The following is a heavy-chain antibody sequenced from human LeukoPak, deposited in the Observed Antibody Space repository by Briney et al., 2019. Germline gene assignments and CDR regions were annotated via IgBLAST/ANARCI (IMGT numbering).Heavy chain of an antibody. D-gene: IGHD3-10*01. CDR3: AKHYMGSSYNHGLDC. CDR1: GFTFSNYE. V-gene: IGHV4-34*08. Sequence: GSLRLSCEASGFTFSNYEMNWVRQPPGKGLEWIGEINHSGSTNYNPSLKSRVTISVDTSKNQFSLKLSSVTAADTALYYCAKHYMGSSYNHGLDCWGQGTLVTVSS. J-gene: IGHJ4*02. CDR2: INHSGST.